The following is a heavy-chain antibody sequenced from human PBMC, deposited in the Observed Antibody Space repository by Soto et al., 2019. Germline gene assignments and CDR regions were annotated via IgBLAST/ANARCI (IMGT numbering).Heavy chain of an antibody. CDR3: ASSHYYSYYMDV. CDR2: IYSGGST. CDR1: GFTVSSNY. J-gene: IGHJ6*03. V-gene: IGHV3-66*01. Sequence: GGSLRLSCAASGFTVSSNYMSWVRQAPGKGLEWVSVIYSGGSTYYADSVKGRFTISRDNSKNTLYLQMNSLRAEDTAVYYCASSHYYSYYMDVWGKGTTVTVSS.